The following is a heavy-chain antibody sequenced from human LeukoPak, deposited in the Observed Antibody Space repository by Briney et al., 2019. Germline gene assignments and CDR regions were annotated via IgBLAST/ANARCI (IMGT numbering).Heavy chain of an antibody. Sequence: TGGSLRLSCAASGFMFSSNWMSWVRQAPGKGLEWVSYISSSSSTIYYADSVKGRFTISRDNAKNSLYLQMNSLRDEDTAVYYCARGGVAVAGTDNWFDPWGQGTLVTVSS. CDR3: ARGGVAVAGTDNWFDP. D-gene: IGHD6-19*01. V-gene: IGHV3-48*02. J-gene: IGHJ5*02. CDR2: ISSSSSTI. CDR1: GFMFSSNW.